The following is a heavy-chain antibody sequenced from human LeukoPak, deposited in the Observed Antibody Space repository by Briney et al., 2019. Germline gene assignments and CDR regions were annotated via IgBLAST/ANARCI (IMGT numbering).Heavy chain of an antibody. V-gene: IGHV3-13*01. CDR3: ARAVGGWYGFDY. CDR1: GFTFSSYD. CDR2: IGTAGDT. J-gene: IGHJ4*02. D-gene: IGHD2-15*01. Sequence: GGSLRLSCAASGFTFSSYDMHWVRQATGKGLEWVSAIGTAGDTYYPGSVKGRFTISRENAKNSLYLQMNSLRAGDTAVYYCARAVGGWYGFDYWGQGTLVTVSS.